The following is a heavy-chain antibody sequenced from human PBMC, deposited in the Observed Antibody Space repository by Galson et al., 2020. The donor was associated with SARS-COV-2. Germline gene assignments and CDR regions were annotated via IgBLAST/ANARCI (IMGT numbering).Heavy chain of an antibody. CDR3: AAGEDGTKVDF. CDR2: ISYTGSA. Sequence: ASETLSLTCNVFGGSISSGDYYYWSWIRQPPGKGLEWIGFISYTGSASYNPSLKSRVSISIDRSQNHFSLMLSSVTAADTAVYYCAAGEDGTKVDFWGQGALVTVSS. CDR1: GGSISSGDYY. J-gene: IGHJ4*02. V-gene: IGHV4-31*03.